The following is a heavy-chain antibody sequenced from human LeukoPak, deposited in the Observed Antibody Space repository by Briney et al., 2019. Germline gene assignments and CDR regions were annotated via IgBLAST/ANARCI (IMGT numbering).Heavy chain of an antibody. CDR3: ARDPYSSTWSYGMDV. J-gene: IGHJ6*02. D-gene: IGHD6-6*01. V-gene: IGHV3-21*01. CDR2: IRSSSSDI. CDR1: GFTFSSYS. Sequence: PGGSLRLSCAASGFTFSSYSMIWVRQAPGKGLEWVSFIRSSSSDIYYADSVKGRFTISRDNAKNSLYLQMDSLRAEDTAVYYCARDPYSSTWSYGMDVWGQGTTVTVSS.